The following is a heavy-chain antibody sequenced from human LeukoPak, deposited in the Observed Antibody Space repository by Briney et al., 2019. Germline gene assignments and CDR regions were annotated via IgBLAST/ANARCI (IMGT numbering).Heavy chain of an antibody. D-gene: IGHD2-21*02. CDR1: GYTFSNHG. V-gene: IGHV1-18*01. Sequence: ASVKVSCKASGYTFSNHGINWVRQAPGQGLEWMGWIRGYNGNTNYAQKLQGRVIMTTDTSTSTAYMELRSLRSDDTAVYYCARGRVKYCGGDCSSSFDYWGQGTLVTVSS. CDR3: ARGRVKYCGGDCSSSFDY. CDR2: IRGYNGNT. J-gene: IGHJ4*02.